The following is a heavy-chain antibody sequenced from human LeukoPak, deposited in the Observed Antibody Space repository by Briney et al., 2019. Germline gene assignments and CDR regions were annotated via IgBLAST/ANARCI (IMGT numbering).Heavy chain of an antibody. J-gene: IGHJ4*02. CDR1: GFTVSSNY. Sequence: PGGSLRLSCAASGFTVSSNYMSWVRQAPGKGLEWVSVVYSGGSTYYADSVKGRFTISRDNSKNTLYLQMNSLRAEDTAVYYCARTRERYYFDYWGQGTLVTVSS. V-gene: IGHV3-66*01. CDR3: ARTRERYYFDY. CDR2: VYSGGST.